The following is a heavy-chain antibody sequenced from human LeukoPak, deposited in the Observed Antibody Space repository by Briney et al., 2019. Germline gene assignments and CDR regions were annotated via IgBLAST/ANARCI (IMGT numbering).Heavy chain of an antibody. D-gene: IGHD4-17*01. J-gene: IGHJ2*01. CDR2: LSGSGGST. CDR3: AKPLTTLRTYWYFDL. CDR1: GFTFSSYT. Sequence: PGGSLRLSCAASGFTFSSYTMNWVRQAPGEGLEWVSGLSGSGGSTYYADSVKGRFTISRDNSENTLYLQMNSLRAEDTALYYCAKPLTTLRTYWYFDLWGRGTLVTVSS. V-gene: IGHV3-23*01.